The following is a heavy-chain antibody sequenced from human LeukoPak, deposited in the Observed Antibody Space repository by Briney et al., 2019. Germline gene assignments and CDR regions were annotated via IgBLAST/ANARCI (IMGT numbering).Heavy chain of an antibody. Sequence: PGGSLRLSCAASGFTFNSYAMSWVRQAPGKGLEWVSVIYSDSSTYYADSVKGRFTISRDSSKNTLYLQMNSLRAEDTGVYYCARVQGSALFRWYWGQGTLVTVSS. CDR2: IYSDSST. V-gene: IGHV3-66*01. D-gene: IGHD2-21*01. CDR1: GFTFNSYA. CDR3: ARVQGSALFRWY. J-gene: IGHJ4*02.